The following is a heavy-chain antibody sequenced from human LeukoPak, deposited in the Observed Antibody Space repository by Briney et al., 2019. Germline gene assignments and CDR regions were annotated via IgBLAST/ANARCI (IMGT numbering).Heavy chain of an antibody. CDR1: GGSISSYY. D-gene: IGHD3-10*01. CDR2: IYYSGST. V-gene: IGHV4-59*01. CDR3: ARGTMVRGVIISPYFDY. Sequence: SETLSLTCTVSGGSISSYYWSWIRQPPGKGLEWVGYIYYSGSTNYNPSLKSRVTISVDTSKNQFSLKLSSVTAADTAVYYCARGTMVRGVIISPYFDYWGQGTLVTVSS. J-gene: IGHJ4*02.